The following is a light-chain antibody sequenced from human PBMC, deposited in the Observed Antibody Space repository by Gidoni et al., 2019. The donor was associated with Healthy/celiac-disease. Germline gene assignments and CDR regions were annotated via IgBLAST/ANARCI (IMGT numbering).Light chain of an antibody. Sequence: QSALTQPASVSGSPGQSITISCTGTSSDVGGYNYVSWYQQHPGNAPKLMIYDVSNRPSGVSNRFSGSKSGNTASLTISGLQAEDEADYYCSSYTSISTLDVVFGGGTKLTVL. V-gene: IGLV2-14*01. CDR1: SSDVGGYNY. CDR2: DVS. J-gene: IGLJ2*01. CDR3: SSYTSISTLDVV.